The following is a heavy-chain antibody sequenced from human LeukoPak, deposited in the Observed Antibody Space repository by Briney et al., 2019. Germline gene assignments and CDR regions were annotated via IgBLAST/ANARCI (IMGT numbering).Heavy chain of an antibody. CDR1: GYTLTGYY. D-gene: IGHD1-26*01. CDR2: INPNSGGT. CDR3: ARASGSYSEIDY. Sequence: GASVKVSCKASGYTLTGYYMHWVRQAPGQRLEWMGWINPNSGGTNYAQKFQGRVTMTRDTSISTAYMELSRLRSDDTAVYYCARASGSYSEIDYWGQGPLVTVSS. J-gene: IGHJ4*02. V-gene: IGHV1-2*02.